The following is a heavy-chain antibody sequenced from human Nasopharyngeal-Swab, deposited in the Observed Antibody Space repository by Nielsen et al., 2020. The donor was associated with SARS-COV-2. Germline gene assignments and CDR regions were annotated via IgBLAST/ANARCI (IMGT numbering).Heavy chain of an antibody. V-gene: IGHV3-21*01. CDR1: GFTFSSYS. Sequence: GESLKISCAASGFTFSSYSMKWVRQAPGKGLEWVSSISSSSSYIYYADSVKGRFTISRDNAKNSLYLQMNSLRAEDTAVYYCARDRIAAAGYYYYYGMDVWGQGTTVTVSS. D-gene: IGHD6-13*01. CDR3: ARDRIAAAGYYYYYGMDV. CDR2: ISSSSSYI. J-gene: IGHJ6*02.